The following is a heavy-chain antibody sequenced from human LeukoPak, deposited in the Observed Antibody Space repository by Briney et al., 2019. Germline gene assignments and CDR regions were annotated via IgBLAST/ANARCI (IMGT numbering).Heavy chain of an antibody. D-gene: IGHD5-18*01. V-gene: IGHV3-33*01. CDR3: ARGDSYGI. Sequence: GGSLRPSCAASGFSFSSYGMHWVRQAPGKGLEWVAVIWHDGSNQYYADSVKGRFIISRDNAKNMLYLQMNSLRAEDTAVYYCARGDSYGIWGQGTLVTVSS. CDR1: GFSFSSYG. J-gene: IGHJ4*02. CDR2: IWHDGSNQ.